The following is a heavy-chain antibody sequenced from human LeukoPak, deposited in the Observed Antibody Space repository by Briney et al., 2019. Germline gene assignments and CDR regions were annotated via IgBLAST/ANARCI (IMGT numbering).Heavy chain of an antibody. V-gene: IGHV4-59*01. D-gene: IGHD5-18*01. Sequence: SETLSLTCTVSGGSISSYYWSWIRQTPGKGLEWIGYIYYSGSTNYNPSLKSRVTISVDTSKNQFSLKLSSVTAADTAVYYCAALGYSYGFDYWGQGTLVTVSS. CDR3: AALGYSYGFDY. J-gene: IGHJ4*02. CDR1: GGSISSYY. CDR2: IYYSGST.